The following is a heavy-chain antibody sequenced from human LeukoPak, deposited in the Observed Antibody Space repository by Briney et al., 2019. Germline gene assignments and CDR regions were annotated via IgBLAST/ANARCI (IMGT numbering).Heavy chain of an antibody. CDR1: GYTFTSYY. D-gene: IGHD2/OR15-2a*01. CDR3: AIARKPLTSRSHDAFDI. Sequence: GASVKVSCKASGYTFTSYYMHWVRQAPGQGLEWMGIINPSGGSTSYAQKFQGRVTMTRDMSTSTVYMELSSLRSEDTAVYYCAIARKPLTSRSHDAFDIWGQGTMVTVSS. V-gene: IGHV1-46*01. CDR2: INPSGGST. J-gene: IGHJ3*02.